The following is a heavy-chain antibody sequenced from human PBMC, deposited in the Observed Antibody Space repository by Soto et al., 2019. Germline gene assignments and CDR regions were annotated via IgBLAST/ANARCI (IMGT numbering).Heavy chain of an antibody. D-gene: IGHD1-26*01. CDR1: GYTFTGYY. Sequence: GASVKVSCKASGYTFTGYYMHWVRQAPGQGLEWMGWINPNSDGTNYAQKFQGWVTMTRDTSISTAYMELSRLRSDDTAVYYCARGRRSGSYNLDYWGQGTLVTVSS. J-gene: IGHJ4*02. CDR2: INPNSDGT. V-gene: IGHV1-2*04. CDR3: ARGRRSGSYNLDY.